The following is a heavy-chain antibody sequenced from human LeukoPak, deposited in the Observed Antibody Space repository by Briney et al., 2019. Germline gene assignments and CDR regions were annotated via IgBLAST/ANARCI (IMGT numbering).Heavy chain of an antibody. CDR2: IYTSGST. V-gene: IGHV4-4*07. D-gene: IGHD3-9*01. CDR1: GGSISSYY. Sequence: SETLSLTCTVSGGSISSYYWSWIRQPAGKGLEWIGRIYTSGSTNYNPSLKSRVTMSVDTSKNQFSLKLSSVTAADTAVYYCARSRYYDILTGYNDAFDIWGQGTMVTLSS. CDR3: ARSRYYDILTGYNDAFDI. J-gene: IGHJ3*02.